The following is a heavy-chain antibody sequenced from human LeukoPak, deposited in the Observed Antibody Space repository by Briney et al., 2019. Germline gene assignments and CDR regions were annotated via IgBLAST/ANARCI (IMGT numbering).Heavy chain of an antibody. CDR1: GGSISSYY. V-gene: IGHV4-59*12. D-gene: IGHD3-10*01. J-gene: IGHJ4*02. Sequence: SETLSLTCTVSGGSISSYYWSWIRQPPGKGLERIGYIYYSGSTNYNPSLKSRVTISVDTSKNQFSLKMNSVTAADTAVYYCARGQWFRAFWSRGTPVTVSS. CDR3: ARGQWFRAF. CDR2: IYYSGST.